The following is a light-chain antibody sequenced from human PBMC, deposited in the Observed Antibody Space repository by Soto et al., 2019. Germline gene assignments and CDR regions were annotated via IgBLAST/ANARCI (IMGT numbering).Light chain of an antibody. Sequence: EIVLTQSPATLSLSPGTGATLSCRASQIVTSSLAWYQQRPGQAPRLLIYDTFTRATGIPDRFSAKGAGTDFTLTISSLEPEDSAVYFCQLRSDWPPTYTFGQGTKLE. V-gene: IGKV3-11*01. CDR1: QIVTSS. CDR2: DTF. J-gene: IGKJ2*01. CDR3: QLRSDWPPTYT.